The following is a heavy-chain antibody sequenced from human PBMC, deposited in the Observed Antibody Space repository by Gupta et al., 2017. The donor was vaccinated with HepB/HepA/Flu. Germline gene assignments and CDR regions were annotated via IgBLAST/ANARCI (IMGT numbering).Heavy chain of an antibody. CDR1: GFTFSSFA. D-gene: IGHD3-22*01. CDR3: AKEIDSDSTGYYRNWFAP. J-gene: IGHJ5*02. CDR2: SSGSGGST. V-gene: IGHV3-23*01. Sequence: EVQLLESGGGLVQHGGSLRLSWVDSGFTFSSFAMSWVRQAPGKGLECVPASSGSGGSTYYADSGKGRVSISRDNSKNTLYLQMNSLRAEDTAVYYCAKEIDSDSTGYYRNWFAPGGQGTLVTVSS.